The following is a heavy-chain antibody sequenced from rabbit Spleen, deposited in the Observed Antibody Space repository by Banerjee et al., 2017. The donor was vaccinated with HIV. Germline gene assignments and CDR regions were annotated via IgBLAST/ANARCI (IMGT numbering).Heavy chain of an antibody. CDR1: GFSFSNKAV. J-gene: IGHJ2*01. V-gene: IGHV1S45*01. D-gene: IGHD1-1*01. CDR2: INAVTGKA. Sequence: QEQLVESGGGLVKPGGTLTLTCTASGFSFSNKAVMCWVRQAPGKGLEWIACINAVTGKAVYASWAKGRFTFSKTSSTTVTLQMTSLTAADTATYFCARNYVNAFDPWGPGTLVTVS. CDR3: ARNYVNAFDP.